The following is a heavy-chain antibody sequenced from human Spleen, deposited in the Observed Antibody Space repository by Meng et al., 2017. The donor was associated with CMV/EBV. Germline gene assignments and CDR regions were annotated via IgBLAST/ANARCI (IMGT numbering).Heavy chain of an antibody. D-gene: IGHD3-22*01. J-gene: IGHJ4*02. V-gene: IGHV5-51*01. CDR2: IWPSDSDT. Sequence: GESLKISCKASGNIFNIYWIAWVRQMPGKGLEYMGIIWPSDSDTRYSPSFQGQVTMSADKSISTAYLQWSSLKTSDTAMYYCARLDDSSGYYSYFDYWGQGTLVTVSS. CDR3: ARLDDSSGYYSYFDY. CDR1: GNIFNIYW.